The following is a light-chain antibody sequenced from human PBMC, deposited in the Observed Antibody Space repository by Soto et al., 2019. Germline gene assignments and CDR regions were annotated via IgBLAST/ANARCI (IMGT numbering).Light chain of an antibody. V-gene: IGLV2-14*01. CDR2: EVS. Sequence: QSALTQPASVSGSPGQSITISCTGTSSDVGGYKYVSWYQQHPGKAPKLIIYEVSDRPSGVSNRFSGSKSGNTASLTIFGLQAEDEADYYCSSYTGSSTYVFGTGTKVTVL. J-gene: IGLJ1*01. CDR3: SSYTGSSTYV. CDR1: SSDVGGYKY.